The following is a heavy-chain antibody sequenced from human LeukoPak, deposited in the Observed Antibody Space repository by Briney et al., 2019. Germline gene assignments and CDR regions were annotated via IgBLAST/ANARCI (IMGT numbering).Heavy chain of an antibody. D-gene: IGHD3-16*01. J-gene: IGHJ3*02. CDR1: GFSFDDYA. CDR2: ISWNSGII. Sequence: PGRSLRLSCAASGFSFDDYAMHWVRQAPGKGLEWVSGISWNSGIIGYADSVKGRFTISRDNAKNSLYLQMNSLRAEDTAVYYCARADSYDYVWGSSLPSRAFDIWGQGTMVTISS. V-gene: IGHV3-9*01. CDR3: ARADSYDYVWGSSLPSRAFDI.